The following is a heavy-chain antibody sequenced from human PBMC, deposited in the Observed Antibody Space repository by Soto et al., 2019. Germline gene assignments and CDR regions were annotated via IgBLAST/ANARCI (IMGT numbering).Heavy chain of an antibody. J-gene: IGHJ6*02. CDR3: ARDGSGGDYVGYYYGMDV. Sequence: SETLSLTCAVSGGSISSSNWWSWVRQPPGKGLEWIGEIYHSGSTNYNPSLKSRVTISVDKSKNQFSLKLSSVTAADTAVYYCARDGSGGDYVGYYYGMDVWGQGTTVTVSS. D-gene: IGHD4-17*01. CDR1: GGSISSSNW. V-gene: IGHV4-4*02. CDR2: IYHSGST.